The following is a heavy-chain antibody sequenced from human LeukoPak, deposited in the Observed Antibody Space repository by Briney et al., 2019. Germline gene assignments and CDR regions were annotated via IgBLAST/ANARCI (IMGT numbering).Heavy chain of an antibody. V-gene: IGHV3-30*18. J-gene: IGHJ6*02. CDR3: VKEETYRSAYYPLDV. CDR2: ISYDGSEK. Sequence: PGGSLTLSCAASGHTFSGSGMHWVRQAPGKGLEWVAVISYDGSEKYYVDSVKGRFTISRDNSKNTLYLQMNSLRAEDAAVYYCVKEETYRSAYYPLDVWGQGTTVTVSS. D-gene: IGHD3-22*01. CDR1: GHTFSGSG.